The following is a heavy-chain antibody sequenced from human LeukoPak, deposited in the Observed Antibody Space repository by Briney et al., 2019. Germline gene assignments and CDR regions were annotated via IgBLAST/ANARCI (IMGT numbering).Heavy chain of an antibody. CDR2: IYYSGST. CDR3: ARTHYGGNSFDY. D-gene: IGHD4-23*01. V-gene: IGHV4-59*01. J-gene: IGHJ4*02. Sequence: PSETPSLTCTVSGGSINSYYWSWIRQPPGKGLEWIGYIYYSGSTNYNPSLKSRVTISVDTSKNQFSLKLSSVTAADTAVYYCARTHYGGNSFDYWGQGTLVTVSS. CDR1: GGSINSYY.